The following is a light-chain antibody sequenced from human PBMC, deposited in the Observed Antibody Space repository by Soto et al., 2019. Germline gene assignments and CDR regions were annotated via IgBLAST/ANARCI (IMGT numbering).Light chain of an antibody. Sequence: SYELTQPHSVSVSPGQTASIPCSGDKLGDKYACWFQQKPGQSPVLVIYQDSKRPSGIPERFSGSNSGNTATLTISGTQGMDEADYYCQTWDSSTVVFGGGTKLTVL. V-gene: IGLV3-1*01. CDR3: QTWDSSTVV. J-gene: IGLJ2*01. CDR2: QDS. CDR1: KLGDKY.